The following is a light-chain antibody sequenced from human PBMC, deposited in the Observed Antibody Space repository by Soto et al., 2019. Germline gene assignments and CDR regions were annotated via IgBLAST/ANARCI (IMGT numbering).Light chain of an antibody. CDR1: SSDVGGYNY. J-gene: IGLJ1*01. V-gene: IGLV2-14*01. CDR2: DVS. Sequence: QSVLTHPSSVSGSPGQSITISCTGTSSDVGGYNYVSWYQQHPGKAPKFMIYDVSNRPSGVSNRFSGSKSGNTASLTISGLQAEDAADYYCCSYTTSYTRQIVFGTGTKVTVL. CDR3: CSYTTSYTRQIV.